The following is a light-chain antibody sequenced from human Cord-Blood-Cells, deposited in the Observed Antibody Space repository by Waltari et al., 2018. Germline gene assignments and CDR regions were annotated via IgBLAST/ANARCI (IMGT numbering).Light chain of an antibody. CDR3: QKYNSAPRT. Sequence: DIQMTQSPSSLSASVGDRVTITCRASPGISNYLAWYQHKPGKVPKLLIYAASTLQSGVPSRFSGSGSGTDFTLTISSLQPEDVATYYCQKYNSAPRTFGGGTKVEIK. V-gene: IGKV1-27*01. CDR1: PGISNY. J-gene: IGKJ4*01. CDR2: AAS.